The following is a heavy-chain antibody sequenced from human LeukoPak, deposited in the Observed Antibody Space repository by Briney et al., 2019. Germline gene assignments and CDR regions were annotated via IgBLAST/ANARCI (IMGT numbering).Heavy chain of an antibody. CDR3: ARNESVLGTTGLNDFFDD. CDR1: GGSIRGSSDY. D-gene: IGHD1-26*01. V-gene: IGHV4-39*01. J-gene: IGHJ4*02. CDR2: VYYSGGT. Sequence: SETLSLTCTVSGGSIRGSSDYWGWIRQSPGKGLEWIGSVYYSGGTYYNPSLKSRVSISVDTSKNQFHLRLTSETAADTAVYYCARNESVLGTTGLNDFFDDWGQGTLVTVSS.